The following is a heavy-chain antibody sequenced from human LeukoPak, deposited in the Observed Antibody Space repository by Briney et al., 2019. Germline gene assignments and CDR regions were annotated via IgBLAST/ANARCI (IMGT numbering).Heavy chain of an antibody. CDR1: GDSISSDTYY. J-gene: IGHJ4*02. Sequence: SQTLSLTCTVSGDSISSDTYYWGWIRQPPGKGLEWIGSIYHSGSSYYNPSLKSRVTISVDTSKNQFSLKLSSVTAADTAVYYCARHSSYYGNFDYWGQGTLVTVST. CDR2: IYHSGSS. D-gene: IGHD3-10*01. V-gene: IGHV4-39*01. CDR3: ARHSSYYGNFDY.